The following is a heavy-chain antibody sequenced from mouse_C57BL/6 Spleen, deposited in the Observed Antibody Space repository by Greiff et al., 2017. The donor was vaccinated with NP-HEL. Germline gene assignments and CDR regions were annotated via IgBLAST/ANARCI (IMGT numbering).Heavy chain of an antibody. CDR3: ARQWVYYDSSCGYFDV. Sequence: EVQLVESGGDLVKPGGSLKLSCAASGFTFSSYGMSWVRQTPDKRLEWVATISSGGSYTYYPDSVKGRVTISRDNAKNTLYLQMSSLKSEDTAMYYCARQWVYYDSSCGYFDVWGTGTTVTVSS. CDR1: GFTFSSYG. J-gene: IGHJ1*03. V-gene: IGHV5-6*01. D-gene: IGHD1-1*01. CDR2: ISSGGSYT.